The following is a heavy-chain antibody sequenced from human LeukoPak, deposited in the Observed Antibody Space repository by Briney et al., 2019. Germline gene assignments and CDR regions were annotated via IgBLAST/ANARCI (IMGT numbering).Heavy chain of an antibody. V-gene: IGHV3-48*04. CDR1: GFTFSPYP. D-gene: IGHD5-24*01. Sequence: GGSLRLSCAASGFTFSPYPMNWVSQAPGKGLEWVSYISGPSDTIHYADSVKGRFTISRDNAKNSLYLQMNSLGAEDTAVYYCARDLGRDRYFDFWGQGTLVTVSS. CDR3: ARDLGRDRYFDF. CDR2: ISGPSDTI. J-gene: IGHJ4*02.